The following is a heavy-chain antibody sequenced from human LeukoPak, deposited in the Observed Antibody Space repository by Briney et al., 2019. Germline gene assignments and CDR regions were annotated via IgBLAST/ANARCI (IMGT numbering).Heavy chain of an antibody. D-gene: IGHD3-9*01. Sequence: ASVKVSCKASGYTFTSCGNSWVRQAPGQGLEWMGWISAYNGNTNYAQKLQGRVTMTTDTSTSTAYMELRSLRSDDTAVHYCARVDILTGYYPNPDYRGQGTLVTVSS. CDR2: ISAYNGNT. CDR3: ARVDILTGYYPNPDY. J-gene: IGHJ4*02. V-gene: IGHV1-18*04. CDR1: GYTFTSCG.